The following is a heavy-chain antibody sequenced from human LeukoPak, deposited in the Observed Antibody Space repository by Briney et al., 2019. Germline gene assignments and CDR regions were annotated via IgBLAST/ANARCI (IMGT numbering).Heavy chain of an antibody. CDR3: ARGVYYDILTGYH. V-gene: IGHV1-69*06. CDR1: GGTFSSYA. D-gene: IGHD3-9*01. CDR2: IIPIFGTA. J-gene: IGHJ5*02. Sequence: SVKVSCKASGGTFSSYAISWVRQAPGQGLEWMGGIIPIFGTANYAQKFQGRVTITADKSTSTAYVELSSLRSEDTAVYYCARGVYYDILTGYHWGQGTLVTVSS.